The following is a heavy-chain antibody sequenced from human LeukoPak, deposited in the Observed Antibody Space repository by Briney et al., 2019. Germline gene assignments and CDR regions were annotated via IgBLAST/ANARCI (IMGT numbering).Heavy chain of an antibody. V-gene: IGHV3-23*01. CDR3: AKAPITIAAAGRIHNWFDP. J-gene: IGHJ5*02. Sequence: PGGSLRLSCAASGFTFSSYAMSWVRQAPGKGLEWVSTISGSGGSTSYADSVKGRFTISRDNSKNTLYLQMNSLRAEDTAVYYCAKAPITIAAAGRIHNWFDPWGQGTLVTVSS. D-gene: IGHD6-13*01. CDR2: ISGSGGST. CDR1: GFTFSSYA.